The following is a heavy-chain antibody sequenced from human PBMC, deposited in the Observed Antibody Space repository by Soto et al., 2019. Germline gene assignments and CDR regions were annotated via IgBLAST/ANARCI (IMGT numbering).Heavy chain of an antibody. J-gene: IGHJ6*02. CDR2: IYPGDSDT. D-gene: IGHD6-13*01. V-gene: IGHV5-51*01. CDR3: ARDRKLQQLGHYYYGMDV. CDR1: GYSFTSYW. Sequence: PGESLKISCKGSGYSFTSYWIGWVRQMPGKGLEWMGIIYPGDSDTRYSPSFQGQVTISADKSISTAYLQMNSLRAEDTAVYYCARDRKLQQLGHYYYGMDVWGQGTTVTVSS.